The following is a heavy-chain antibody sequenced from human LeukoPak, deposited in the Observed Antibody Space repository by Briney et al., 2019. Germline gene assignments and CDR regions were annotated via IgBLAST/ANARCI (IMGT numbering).Heavy chain of an antibody. V-gene: IGHV3-7*01. D-gene: IGHD6-19*01. J-gene: IGHJ4*02. CDR3: AKAKIGYSSGWDH. CDR1: GFTFSASW. Sequence: GGSLRLSCAASGFTFSASWMTWVRQAPGEGLEWVAKVKEDGSDKYYVDSVKGRFTISRDNAKNSLYLQMNSLRAEDTAVYYCAKAKIGYSSGWDHWGQGTLVTVSS. CDR2: VKEDGSDK.